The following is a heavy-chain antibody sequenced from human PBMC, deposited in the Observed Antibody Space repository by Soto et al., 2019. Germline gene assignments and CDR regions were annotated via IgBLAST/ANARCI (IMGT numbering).Heavy chain of an antibody. CDR3: ARDEYYYDSSGYRTSDVLDI. J-gene: IGHJ3*02. D-gene: IGHD3-22*01. Sequence: WESXRLSCSASGVTFSIYSINWFRHAPGKGLELVSSISTSRRYIYYAESVNGRFTISRDNAKNSLYLQMNSLRAEDTAVYYCARDEYYYDSSGYRTSDVLDIWGHGTMV. V-gene: IGHV3-21*04. CDR1: GVTFSIYS. CDR2: ISTSRRYI.